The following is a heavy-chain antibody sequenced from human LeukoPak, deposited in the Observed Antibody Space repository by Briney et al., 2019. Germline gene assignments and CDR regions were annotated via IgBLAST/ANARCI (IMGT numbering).Heavy chain of an antibody. CDR2: IKSKTDGGTT. CDR1: GFTFSNTW. Sequence: GGSLRLSCAASGFTFSNTWMNWVRQAPGKGLEWVGRIKSKTDGGTTDYAAPVKGRFTISRDDPKNTLFLEMSSLKTEDTAVYFCTTTPRWYTTVDYWGQGTLVTVSS. J-gene: IGHJ4*02. V-gene: IGHV3-15*01. CDR3: TTTPRWYTTVDY. D-gene: IGHD4-23*01.